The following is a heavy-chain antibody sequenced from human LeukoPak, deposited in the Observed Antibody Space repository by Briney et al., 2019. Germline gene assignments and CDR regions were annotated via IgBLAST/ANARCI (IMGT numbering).Heavy chain of an antibody. V-gene: IGHV4-61*02. J-gene: IGHJ3*02. CDR1: GGSISSGSYH. D-gene: IGHD3-22*01. Sequence: TLSLTCTVSGGSISSGSYHWRWIRQPAGEGLVCIGCIYTSGITNYNPSLKSRVTISVDTSKNQFSLKLSSVTAADTAVYYCARGASMMYYYDSSGYYLDAFDIWGQGTMVTVSS. CDR3: ARGASMMYYYDSSGYYLDAFDI. CDR2: IYTSGIT.